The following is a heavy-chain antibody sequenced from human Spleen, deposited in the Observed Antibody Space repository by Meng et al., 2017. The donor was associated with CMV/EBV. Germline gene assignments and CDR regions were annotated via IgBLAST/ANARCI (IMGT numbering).Heavy chain of an antibody. CDR3: ARAAYSGYDRIINWFDP. V-gene: IGHV4-31*03. D-gene: IGHD5-12*01. Sequence: SETLSLTCTVSGGSISSSSYYWGWIRQHPGKGLEWIGYIYYSGSTYYNPSLKSRVTISVDTSKNQFSLKLSSVTAADTAVYYCARAAYSGYDRIINWFDPWGQGTLVTVSS. CDR1: GGSISSSSYY. J-gene: IGHJ5*02. CDR2: IYYSGST.